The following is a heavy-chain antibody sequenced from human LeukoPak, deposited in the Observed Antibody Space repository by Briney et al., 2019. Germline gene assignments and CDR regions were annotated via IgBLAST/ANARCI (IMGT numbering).Heavy chain of an antibody. CDR3: ATYRQVLLPFES. CDR2: MSGSGGST. Sequence: PGGSLRLSCAASGFTFSNYGMSWVRQAPGKGLEWVSGMSGSGGSTYYADSVKGRFTISRDNSKSTLSLQMNSLRAEDTAIYYCATYRQVLLPFESWGQGTLVTVSS. CDR1: GFTFSNYG. V-gene: IGHV3-23*01. D-gene: IGHD2-8*02. J-gene: IGHJ4*02.